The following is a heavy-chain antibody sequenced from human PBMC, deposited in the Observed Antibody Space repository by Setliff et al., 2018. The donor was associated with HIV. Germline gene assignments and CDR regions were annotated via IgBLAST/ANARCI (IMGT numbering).Heavy chain of an antibody. CDR3: ARGGYSSKWYSWFDP. V-gene: IGHV4-59*11. CDR1: GGSINSHY. CDR2: IYFTGIT. D-gene: IGHD2-2*01. J-gene: IGHJ5*01. Sequence: PSETLSLTCTVSGGSINSHYWSWIRQPPGKGLEYIGYIYFTGITNYNPSLQSRVTISIDTTKKQLFLRVRSVTAADTAVYYCARGGYSSKWYSWFDPWGQGTLVTV.